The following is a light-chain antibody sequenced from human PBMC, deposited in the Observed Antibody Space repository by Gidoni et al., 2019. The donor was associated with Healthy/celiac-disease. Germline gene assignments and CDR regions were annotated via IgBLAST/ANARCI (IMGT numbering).Light chain of an antibody. CDR1: SSDVGSYNL. Sequence: QSALTQPASVSGSPGQLITISCTGTSSDVGSYNLVPWYHQHPGKAPKLMIYEVRKRPSGVSNRFSGSKSGNTASLPLSWLQAEDEADYYCCSYAGSVVFGGGTKLTVL. CDR3: CSYAGSVV. V-gene: IGLV2-23*02. J-gene: IGLJ2*01. CDR2: EVR.